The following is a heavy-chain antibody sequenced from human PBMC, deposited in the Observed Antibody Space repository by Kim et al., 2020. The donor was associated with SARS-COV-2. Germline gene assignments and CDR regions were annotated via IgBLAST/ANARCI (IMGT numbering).Heavy chain of an antibody. V-gene: IGHV4-31*02. CDR3: ARVTYYYGSGSYLWWFDT. J-gene: IGHJ5*02. Sequence: KSGVTISVDTSKNQFSLKLSSVTAADTAVYYCARVTYYYGSGSYLWWFDTWGQGTLVTVSS. D-gene: IGHD3-10*01.